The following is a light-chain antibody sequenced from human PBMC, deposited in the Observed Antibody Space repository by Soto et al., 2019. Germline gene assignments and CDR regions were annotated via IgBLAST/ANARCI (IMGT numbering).Light chain of an antibody. Sequence: DIQLTQSPSFLSASVGDRVTITCRTSQDISSYLAWYQQKPGKAPQLLISAASTLQSGVPSRFSGSGSGTEFTLTISSQPPEDFATYYCQQLTSYPLSFGGGTKAEI. CDR3: QQLTSYPLS. V-gene: IGKV1-9*01. J-gene: IGKJ4*01. CDR2: AAS. CDR1: QDISSY.